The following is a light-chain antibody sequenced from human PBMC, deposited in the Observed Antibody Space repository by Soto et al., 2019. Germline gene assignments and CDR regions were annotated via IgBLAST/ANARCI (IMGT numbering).Light chain of an antibody. Sequence: ESVFTQAPATLSLSLGERATLSCRASQSLSGYLAWYQQRPGQAPRLLIYDASHRATGIPARFTGSGSGTDFTLIISRLEPEDSAVYYCQARGNWPIFTFGGGTKVDIK. CDR2: DAS. CDR1: QSLSGY. V-gene: IGKV3-11*01. CDR3: QARGNWPIFT. J-gene: IGKJ4*01.